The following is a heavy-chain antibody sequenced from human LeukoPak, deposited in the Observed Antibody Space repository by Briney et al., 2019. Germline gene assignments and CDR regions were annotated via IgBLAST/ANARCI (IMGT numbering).Heavy chain of an antibody. Sequence: SETLSLTCTVSGYSISSSYYWGWIRQPPGKGLEWIGSIYYSGSTYYNPSLKSRVTISVDTSKNQFSLKLSSVTAADTAVYYCARSRPSTVVTPFDYWGQGTLVTVSS. D-gene: IGHD4-23*01. V-gene: IGHV4-38-2*02. CDR3: ARSRPSTVVTPFDY. CDR1: GYSISSSYY. J-gene: IGHJ4*02. CDR2: IYYSGST.